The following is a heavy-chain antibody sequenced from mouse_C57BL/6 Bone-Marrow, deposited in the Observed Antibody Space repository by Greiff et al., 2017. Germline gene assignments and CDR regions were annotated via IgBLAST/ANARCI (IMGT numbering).Heavy chain of an antibody. Sequence: QVQLKQPGAELVMPGASVKLSCKASGYTFTSYWMHWVKQRPGQGLEWIGEIDPSDSYTNYNQKFKGKSTLTVDKSSSNAYMQIISRTSEDSAVCYCARGGVVALYWYFDVWGTGTTVTVSS. V-gene: IGHV1-69*01. D-gene: IGHD1-1*01. J-gene: IGHJ1*03. CDR2: IDPSDSYT. CDR1: GYTFTSYW. CDR3: ARGGVVALYWYFDV.